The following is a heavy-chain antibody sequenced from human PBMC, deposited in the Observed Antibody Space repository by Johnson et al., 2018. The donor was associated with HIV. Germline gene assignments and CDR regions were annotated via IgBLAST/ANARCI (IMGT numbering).Heavy chain of an antibody. CDR1: DFNFNTYG. V-gene: IGHV3-30*02. Sequence: MQLVESGGGVVQPGGSLRLSCAASDFNFNTYGMDWVRQAPGKGLEWVAFIRYDGSSKYYADSVKGRLTVSRDNSKNTLYLQMNSLRADDTAVYYCAKESETYGGNIGFQHAFDIWGQGTMVTVSS. CDR2: IRYDGSSK. CDR3: AKESETYGGNIGFQHAFDI. D-gene: IGHD4-23*01. J-gene: IGHJ3*02.